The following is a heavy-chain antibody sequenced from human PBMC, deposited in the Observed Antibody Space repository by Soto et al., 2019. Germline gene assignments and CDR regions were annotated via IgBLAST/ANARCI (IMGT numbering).Heavy chain of an antibody. J-gene: IGHJ4*02. V-gene: IGHV4-59*08. Sequence: QVQLQESGPGLVKPSDTLSLTCTVSGGSISSYYWSWIRQPPGKGLEWIGYIYYSGSTNYNPSLKSRVTISVDTSKNQFSLKLISVTAADTAVYYCARRYGDYFDYWGQGTLVTVSS. CDR2: IYYSGST. CDR3: ARRYGDYFDY. CDR1: GGSISSYY. D-gene: IGHD4-17*01.